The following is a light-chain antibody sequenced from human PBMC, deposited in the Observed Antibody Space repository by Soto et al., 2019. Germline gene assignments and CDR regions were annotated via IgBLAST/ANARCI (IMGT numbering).Light chain of an antibody. CDR2: DND. V-gene: IGLV1-51*01. J-gene: IGLJ2*01. Sequence: QAVVTQPPSVSAAPGQKVSISCSGSSSNIGSNYVSWYQHLPGTAPRLLIYDNDKRPSGIPDRFSGSKSGTSATLGITGLQTGDEADYYCGTWDNSLSGVIFGGGTKLTVL. CDR3: GTWDNSLSGVI. CDR1: SSNIGSNY.